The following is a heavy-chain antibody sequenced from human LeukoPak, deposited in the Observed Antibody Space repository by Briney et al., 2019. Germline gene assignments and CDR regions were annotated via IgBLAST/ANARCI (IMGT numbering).Heavy chain of an antibody. V-gene: IGHV6-1*01. CDR1: GDSVSNNSIT. CDR2: TYYRSKWYH. D-gene: IGHD5-12*01. CDR3: ARGATTYFAY. J-gene: IGHJ4*02. Sequence: SQTLSLTCAISGDSVSNNSITWNWVRHSPSRGLEWLGRTYYRSKWYHDYAVSVKSRLTINPDTSKNQFSLQLNSVTPEDTAVYYCARGATTYFAYWGQGTLVTVSS.